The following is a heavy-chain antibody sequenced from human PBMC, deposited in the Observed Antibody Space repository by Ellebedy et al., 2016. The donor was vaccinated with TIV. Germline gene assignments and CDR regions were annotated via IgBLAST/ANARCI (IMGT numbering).Heavy chain of an antibody. Sequence: GESLKISCEASGIIVSDYFMNWVRQAPGKGLEWVSVLYPDAKTNYTDSVNGRFIVSRDSSKNTVYLQMNSLTAEDTAVYYCARDPGGGGDFGDNWFDPWGQGTLVTVSS. V-gene: IGHV3-66*01. CDR2: LYPDAKT. CDR1: GIIVSDYF. D-gene: IGHD2-21*01. J-gene: IGHJ5*02. CDR3: ARDPGGGGDFGDNWFDP.